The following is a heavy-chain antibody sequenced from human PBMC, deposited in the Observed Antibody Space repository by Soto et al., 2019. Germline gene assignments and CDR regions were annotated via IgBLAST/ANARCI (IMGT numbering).Heavy chain of an antibody. CDR3: AKSGYSYGPHQDNWFDP. J-gene: IGHJ5*02. CDR1: GGSISSGGYS. Sequence: ETLSLTCAVSGGSISSGGYSWSWVRQAPGKGLEWVSAISGSGGSTYYADSVKGRFTISRDNSKNTLYLQMNSLRAEDTAVYYCAKSGYSYGPHQDNWFDPWGQGTLVTVSS. CDR2: ISGSGGST. V-gene: IGHV3-23*01. D-gene: IGHD5-18*01.